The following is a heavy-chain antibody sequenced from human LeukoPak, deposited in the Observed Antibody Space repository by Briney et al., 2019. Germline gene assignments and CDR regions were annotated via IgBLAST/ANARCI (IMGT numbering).Heavy chain of an antibody. Sequence: GGSLRLSCAASGFTFSSYAMSWVRQAPGKGLEWVSAISGSGGSTYYADSVKGRFTISRDNSKNTLYLQMNSLRAEDTAVYYCAKCSTFDFWSGYFGYWGQGTLVTVSS. V-gene: IGHV3-23*01. CDR1: GFTFSSYA. D-gene: IGHD3-3*01. CDR2: ISGSGGST. CDR3: AKCSTFDFWSGYFGY. J-gene: IGHJ4*02.